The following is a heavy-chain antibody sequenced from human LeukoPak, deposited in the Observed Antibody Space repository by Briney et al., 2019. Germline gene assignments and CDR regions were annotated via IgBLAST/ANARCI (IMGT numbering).Heavy chain of an antibody. CDR3: VVVPAVPGYYYMDV. D-gene: IGHD2-2*01. Sequence: SETLSLTCTVSGGSISSSSYYWGWLRQPPGKGLEWIGIIYYSGSTYYNPSLKSRVTMSVDTSKNQFSLKLSSVTAADTAVYYCVVVPAVPGYYYMDVWGKGTTVTVSS. CDR2: IYYSGST. CDR1: GGSISSSSYY. J-gene: IGHJ6*03. V-gene: IGHV4-39*07.